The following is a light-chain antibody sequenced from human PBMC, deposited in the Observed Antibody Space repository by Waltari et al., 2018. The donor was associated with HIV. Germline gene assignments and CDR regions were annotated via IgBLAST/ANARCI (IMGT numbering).Light chain of an antibody. J-gene: IGKJ2*01. CDR3: MQSIELPPT. Sequence: DIVLTQPPLSLSVTPGQPATISCTSSQSLLHSDGKTYLYRYVQRPGQPPQLLIYQVSTRFSGVPDRFSGGGSWPYVTLKISRVEADDVGTYYCMQSIELPPTFGQGTKLDIK. CDR2: QVS. V-gene: IGKV2D-29*01. CDR1: QSLLHSDGKTY.